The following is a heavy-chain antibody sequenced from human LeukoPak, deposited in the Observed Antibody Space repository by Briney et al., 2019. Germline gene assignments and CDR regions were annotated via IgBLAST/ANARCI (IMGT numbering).Heavy chain of an antibody. V-gene: IGHV4-34*01. D-gene: IGHD1-26*01. CDR3: ARRVGRYFGERAYYYNYMDV. CDR1: GGSFSGYY. Sequence: PSETLSLTCAVYGGSFSGYYWSWIRQPPGKGLEWIGEINHSGSTNHNPSLKSRVTMSVDTSKNQFSLKLSSVTAADTAVYYCARRVGRYFGERAYYYNYMDVWGKGTTVTISS. J-gene: IGHJ6*03. CDR2: INHSGST.